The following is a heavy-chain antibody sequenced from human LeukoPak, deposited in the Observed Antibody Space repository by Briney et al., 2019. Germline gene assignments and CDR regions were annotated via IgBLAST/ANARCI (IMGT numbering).Heavy chain of an antibody. J-gene: IGHJ4*02. CDR1: GFTFSAYA. CDR2: IKSDGSST. D-gene: IGHD6-13*01. Sequence: GGSLRLSCAASGFTFSAYAMKWVRQAPGKGPVWVSRIKSDGSSTRFADSVQGRFTIARDNGKNTLYLQMNSLRAEDTAVYYCARGGDSSSWYPGYFDYWGQGALVTVSS. V-gene: IGHV3-74*01. CDR3: ARGGDSSSWYPGYFDY.